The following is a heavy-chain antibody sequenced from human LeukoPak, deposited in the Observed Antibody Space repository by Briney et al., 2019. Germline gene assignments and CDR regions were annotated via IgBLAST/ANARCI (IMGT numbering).Heavy chain of an antibody. V-gene: IGHV4-39*01. CDR3: ARPLPPVVVVAATRDY. D-gene: IGHD2-15*01. CDR1: GGAISSSSYY. J-gene: IGHJ4*02. Sequence: SETLSLTCTVPGGAISSSSYYWGWIRQPPGKGLEWIGSIYYSGSTYYNPSLKSRVTISVDTSKNQFSLKLSSVTAADTAVYYCARPLPPVVVVAATRDYWGQGTLVTVSS. CDR2: IYYSGST.